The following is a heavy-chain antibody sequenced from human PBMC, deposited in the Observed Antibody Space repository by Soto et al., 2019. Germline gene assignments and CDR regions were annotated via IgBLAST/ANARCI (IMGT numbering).Heavy chain of an antibody. V-gene: IGHV4-59*01. D-gene: IGHD6-13*01. J-gene: IGHJ4*02. Sequence: LSLTCTVSGDSITSYYWSWIRQPPGKGLEWIGYIYYSGSTNYNPSLKSRVTISVDTSKNQFSLNLSSVTAADTAVYYCARDGPYRSSSYYFDFWGQGTLVTVFS. CDR1: GDSITSYY. CDR2: IYYSGST. CDR3: ARDGPYRSSSYYFDF.